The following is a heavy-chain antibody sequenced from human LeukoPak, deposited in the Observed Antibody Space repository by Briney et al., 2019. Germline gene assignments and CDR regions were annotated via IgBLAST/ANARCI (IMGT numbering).Heavy chain of an antibody. V-gene: IGHV3-23*01. CDR1: GFTVSSDY. D-gene: IGHD4-11*01. Sequence: PGGSLRLSCAASGFTVSSDYMSWVRQAPGKGPEWVSGISGGGGGTYYADSVKGRFTISRANSKNTLYLQMKSLRVDDTAVYYCAKSVEHSNYRKFHDWGQGTLVTVSS. CDR2: ISGGGGGT. J-gene: IGHJ4*02. CDR3: AKSVEHSNYRKFHD.